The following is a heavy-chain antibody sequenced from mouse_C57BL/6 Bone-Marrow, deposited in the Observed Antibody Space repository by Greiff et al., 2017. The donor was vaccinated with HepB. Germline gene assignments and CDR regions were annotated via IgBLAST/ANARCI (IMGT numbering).Heavy chain of an antibody. V-gene: IGHV1-26*01. D-gene: IGHD1-1*01. Sequence: EVKLQQSGPGLVKPGASVKISCKASGYTFTDYYMNWVKQSHGKSLEWIGDINPNNGGTSYNQKFKGKATLTVDKSSSTAYMELRSLTSEDSAVYYCARKLRSDYWGQGTTLTVSS. CDR2: INPNNGGT. J-gene: IGHJ2*01. CDR3: ARKLRSDY. CDR1: GYTFTDYY.